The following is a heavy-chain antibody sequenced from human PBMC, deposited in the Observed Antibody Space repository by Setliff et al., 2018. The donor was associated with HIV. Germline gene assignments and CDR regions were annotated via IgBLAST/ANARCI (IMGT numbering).Heavy chain of an antibody. CDR2: IYHSGIT. CDR1: GDSLSSGDYY. Sequence: SETLSLTCTVSGDSLSSGDYYWSWIRQPPGKGLEWIGSIYHSGITYYNSSLKSRVTISVDTSKNQFSLNLTSVTAADTAVYYCARLGYSGSLVGAFDIWGQGTMVTVSS. V-gene: IGHV4-38-2*02. J-gene: IGHJ3*02. D-gene: IGHD1-26*01. CDR3: ARLGYSGSLVGAFDI.